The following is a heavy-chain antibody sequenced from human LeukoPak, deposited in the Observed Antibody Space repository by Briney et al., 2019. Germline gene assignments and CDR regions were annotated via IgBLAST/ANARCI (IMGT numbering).Heavy chain of an antibody. D-gene: IGHD4-11*01. CDR2: INPNSGVT. CDR1: GCTFTGYS. V-gene: IGHV1-2*02. CDR3: ARDSQYQLPPYNWFDP. J-gene: IGHJ5*02. Sequence: GASVRVSCKASGCTFTGYSIHWLRQAPGQGLEWMGRINPNSGVTKYVQKFQGRVTMTRDTSTTTAYLELTSLRSDDTAVYYCARDSQYQLPPYNWFDPWGQGTLVTVSS.